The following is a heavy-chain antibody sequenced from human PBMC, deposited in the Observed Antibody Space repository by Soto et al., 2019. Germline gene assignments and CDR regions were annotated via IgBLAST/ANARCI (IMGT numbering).Heavy chain of an antibody. Sequence: QVQLVQSGAEVKKPGSSVKVSCKASGGTFSSYSTNWVRQAPGQGLEWMGGIIPIFGTANYAQKFQGSVTLTADDSTSTAHMELSSLRNEDAAVYYCASPFQSWLGGWDLDLWGRGTLVTVSS. CDR2: IIPIFGTA. V-gene: IGHV1-69*01. CDR3: ASPFQSWLGGWDLDL. J-gene: IGHJ2*01. CDR1: GGTFSSYS. D-gene: IGHD5-12*01.